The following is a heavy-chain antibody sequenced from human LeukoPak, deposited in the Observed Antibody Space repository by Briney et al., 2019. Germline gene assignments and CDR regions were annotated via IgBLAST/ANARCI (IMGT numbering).Heavy chain of an antibody. CDR1: GFTFSSYE. J-gene: IGHJ6*03. V-gene: IGHV3-48*03. CDR2: ISSSGYTI. Sequence: PGGSLRLSCAASGFTFSSYEMKWVRQAPGKGLEWVSYISSSGYTIYYADSVKGRFTISRDNSKNTLYLQMNSLRAEDTAVYYCARTETDYHYYYHMDVWGKGTTVTIS. D-gene: IGHD1-14*01. CDR3: ARTETDYHYYYHMDV.